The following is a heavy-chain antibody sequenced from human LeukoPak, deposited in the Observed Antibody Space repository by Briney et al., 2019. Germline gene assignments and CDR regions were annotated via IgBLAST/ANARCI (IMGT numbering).Heavy chain of an antibody. V-gene: IGHV3-30*03. D-gene: IGHD1-26*01. J-gene: IGHJ4*02. Sequence: GGSLRLSCAVSGFTFSSYGMHWVRQAPGKGLEWAAIISYDGDKKYYADSVKGRFTISRDNSKNTLYLQMNSLRAEDTATYYCARDGSDNAAFVNYFFAFWGQGALVTVSS. CDR1: GFTFSSYG. CDR2: ISYDGDKK. CDR3: ARDGSDNAAFVNYFFAF.